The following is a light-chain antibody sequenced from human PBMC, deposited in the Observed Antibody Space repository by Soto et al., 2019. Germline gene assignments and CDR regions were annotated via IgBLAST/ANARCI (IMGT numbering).Light chain of an antibody. J-gene: IGLJ1*01. CDR3: YSSTGNSTSLFV. CDR2: EVT. V-gene: IGLV2-23*02. Sequence: QSVRTQPASVSGSPGQSITISCTGSSRDIGTSNLVSWYQQYPGKAPKLIIYEVTKRPSGISYRFSGSKSGNTASLTISGLQPEDEATYYCYSSTGNSTSLFVFGTGTKVTVL. CDR1: SRDIGTSNL.